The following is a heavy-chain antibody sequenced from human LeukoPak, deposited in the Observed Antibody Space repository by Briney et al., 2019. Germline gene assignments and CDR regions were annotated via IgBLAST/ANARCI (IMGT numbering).Heavy chain of an antibody. CDR1: GYTFTSYG. V-gene: IGHV1-18*01. D-gene: IGHD6-13*01. CDR3: ARDESSSSWLYY. Sequence: ASVKVSCKASGYTFTSYGIGWVRQAPGQGLEWMGWISAYNGNTNYAQKLQGRVTMTTDTSTSTAYMELTSLRSDDTAVYYCARDESSSSWLYYWGQGTLVTVSS. CDR2: ISAYNGNT. J-gene: IGHJ4*02.